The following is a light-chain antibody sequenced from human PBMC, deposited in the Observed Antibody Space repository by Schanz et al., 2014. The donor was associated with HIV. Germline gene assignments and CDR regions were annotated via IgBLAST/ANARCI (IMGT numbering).Light chain of an antibody. CDR3: KQYSRSPRT. CDR2: GES. Sequence: EIVMTQSPATLSVSPGERATLSCRASQSVSSNLAWYQQKPGQAPRLLIYGESSRATGIPDRYSGSGSGTDFTLTISRLEPEDFAVYYCKQYSRSPRTFGQGTKVAIK. V-gene: IGKV3-20*01. CDR1: QSVSSN. J-gene: IGKJ1*01.